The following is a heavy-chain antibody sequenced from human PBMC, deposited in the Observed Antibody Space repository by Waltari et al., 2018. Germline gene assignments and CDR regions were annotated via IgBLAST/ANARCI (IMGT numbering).Heavy chain of an antibody. D-gene: IGHD3-22*01. Sequence: QVQLVQSGAEVKKPGASVKVSCKASGYSFNDYYIYWVRQAPGQGLDWMGRINPNNGDTAYAQRFQGSVTMTRDTSISTAYMELSSLTSDDTAVYYCATTGDLYYESSRYGLLGYWGQGTRVTVSS. J-gene: IGHJ4*02. V-gene: IGHV1-2*06. CDR2: INPNNGDT. CDR3: ATTGDLYYESSRYGLLGY. CDR1: GYSFNDYY.